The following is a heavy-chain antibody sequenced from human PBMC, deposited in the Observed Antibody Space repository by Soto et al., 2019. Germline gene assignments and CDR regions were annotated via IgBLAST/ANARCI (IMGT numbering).Heavy chain of an antibody. D-gene: IGHD3-3*02. J-gene: IGHJ4*02. Sequence: SETLSLTCTVSGGSISSGGYYWSWIRQHPGKGLEWIGYIYYSGSTYYNPSLKSRVTISVDTSKNQFSLKLSSVTVADTAVYYCARFGIRYFVGYWGQGTLVTVSS. CDR3: ARFGIRYFVGY. CDR2: IYYSGST. CDR1: GGSISSGGYY. V-gene: IGHV4-31*03.